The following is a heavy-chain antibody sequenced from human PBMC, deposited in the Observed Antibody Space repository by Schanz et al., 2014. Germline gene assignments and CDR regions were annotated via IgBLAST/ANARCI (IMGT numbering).Heavy chain of an antibody. Sequence: EVQLVESGGGLVQPGRSLRLSCAASGFTFDDHAMHWVRQVPGKGLEWVSGISWNSGNIAYADSVKGRFTISRDNAKNSLYLQMNSLRPEDTAVYYCARRITGTHHNPYYHGMDVWGQGTTVTVSS. CDR1: GFTFDDHA. D-gene: IGHD1-20*01. V-gene: IGHV3-9*01. CDR3: ARRITGTHHNPYYHGMDV. J-gene: IGHJ6*02. CDR2: ISWNSGNI.